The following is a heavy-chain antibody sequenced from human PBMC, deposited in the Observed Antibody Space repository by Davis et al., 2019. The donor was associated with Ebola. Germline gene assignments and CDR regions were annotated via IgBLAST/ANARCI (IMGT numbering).Heavy chain of an antibody. CDR3: AKMHYDSSGYYYPPWY. V-gene: IGHV3-21*04. CDR2: ISSSGSYI. CDR1: RFTFSSYS. J-gene: IGHJ4*02. D-gene: IGHD3-22*01. Sequence: GESLKISCAASRFTFSSYSMNWVRQAPGRGLEWVSSISSSGSYIYYADSVKGRCTISRDNAKNTLYLQMNSLRAEDTAVYYCAKMHYDSSGYYYPPWYWGQGTLVTVSS.